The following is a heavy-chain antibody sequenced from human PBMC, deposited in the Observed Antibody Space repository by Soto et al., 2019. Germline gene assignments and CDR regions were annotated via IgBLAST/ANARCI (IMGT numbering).Heavy chain of an antibody. D-gene: IGHD3-16*02. CDR1: GFTFSSYS. Sequence: PGGSLRLSCAASGFTFSSYSMNWVRQAPGKGLEWVSYISSSSSTIYYADSVKGRFTISRDNAKNSLYLQMNSLRAEDTAVYYCARVGHDYIWGGYRFPYFDYWGQGTLVTVS. V-gene: IGHV3-48*01. CDR3: ARVGHDYIWGGYRFPYFDY. J-gene: IGHJ4*02. CDR2: ISSSSSTI.